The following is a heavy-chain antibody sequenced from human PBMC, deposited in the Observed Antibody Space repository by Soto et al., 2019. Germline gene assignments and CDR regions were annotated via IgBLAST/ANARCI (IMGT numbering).Heavy chain of an antibody. Sequence: SVKVTCKASGGTFSSYAISWVRQAPGQGLEWMGGIIPFFGTANYVQKFQGRVTVTADDSTSTAYMELNSLRAEDTAVYYCARVGVGFGEFAYYYYYGMDVWGQGTTVTVSS. J-gene: IGHJ6*02. CDR2: IIPFFGTA. CDR1: GGTFSSYA. CDR3: ARVGVGFGEFAYYYYYGMDV. D-gene: IGHD3-10*01. V-gene: IGHV1-69*01.